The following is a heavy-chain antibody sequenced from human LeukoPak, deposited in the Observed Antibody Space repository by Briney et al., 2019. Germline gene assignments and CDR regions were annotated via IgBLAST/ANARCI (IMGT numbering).Heavy chain of an antibody. CDR2: IRYDGSNK. CDR1: GFTFSSNG. D-gene: IGHD2-21*01. J-gene: IGHJ4*02. V-gene: IGHV3-30*02. Sequence: GGSLRLYCAASGFTFSSNGMHWVRQAPGKGLEWVAFIRYDGSNKYYADSVKGRFTISRDNSKNTLYLQMNSLRAEDTAVYYCAKFLAVCGGDCLYDYWGQGTQVTVSS. CDR3: AKFLAVCGGDCLYDY.